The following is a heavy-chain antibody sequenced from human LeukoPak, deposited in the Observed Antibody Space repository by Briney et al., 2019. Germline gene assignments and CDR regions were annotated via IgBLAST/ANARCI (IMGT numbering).Heavy chain of an antibody. J-gene: IGHJ3*02. CDR2: ISWNSGSI. Sequence: GGSLRLSCAASGFTFSTYWMHWVRLAPGKGLEWVSGISWNSGSIGYADSVKGRFTISRDNAKNSLYLQMNSLRAEDMALYYCASSWYSDAFDIWGQGTMVTVSS. CDR1: GFTFSTYW. CDR3: ASSWYSDAFDI. V-gene: IGHV3-9*03. D-gene: IGHD6-13*01.